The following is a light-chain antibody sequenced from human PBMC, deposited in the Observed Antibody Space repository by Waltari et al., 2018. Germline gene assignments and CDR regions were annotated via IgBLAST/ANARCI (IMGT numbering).Light chain of an antibody. V-gene: IGKV4-1*01. J-gene: IGKJ3*01. CDR2: WAS. Sequence: DIVMTQSPDSLALSLGERATINCTSSRSILSSSNNENYLAWYQQKPGQPPKLLIYWASTRESGVPDRFSGSGSGTDFALTITSLQAEDVAVYYCQQYYSTPPFTFGPGTKVDIK. CDR1: RSILSSSNNENY. CDR3: QQYYSTPPFT.